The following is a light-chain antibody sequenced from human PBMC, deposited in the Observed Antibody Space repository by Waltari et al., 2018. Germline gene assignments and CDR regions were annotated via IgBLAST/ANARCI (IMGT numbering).Light chain of an antibody. Sequence: DIVMTQSPDSLAVSLGERATINCKSSQSVLYSSNNKNYLAWYQQKPGPRPKLLIYWASTRESGVPDRFSGSGSGTDFTLTISSLRAEDVAVYYCQQYYSTPITFGQGTRLEIK. CDR2: WAS. CDR3: QQYYSTPIT. CDR1: QSVLYSSNNKNY. V-gene: IGKV4-1*01. J-gene: IGKJ5*01.